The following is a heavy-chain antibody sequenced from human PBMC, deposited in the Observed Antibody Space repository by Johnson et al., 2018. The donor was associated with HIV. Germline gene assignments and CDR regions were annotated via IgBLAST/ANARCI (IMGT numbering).Heavy chain of an antibody. D-gene: IGHD1-26*01. CDR1: GFTVSSNY. Sequence: VQLVESGGGLVQPGGSLRLSCAASGFTVSSNYMSWVRQAPGKGLEWVFAISGSGGSTYYADSVKGRFTISRDNSKNTLYLQMNSLRAEDTAVYYCAKGRSGAGGAFDIWGHGTMVTVSS. V-gene: IGHV3-23*04. CDR3: AKGRSGAGGAFDI. J-gene: IGHJ3*02. CDR2: ISGSGGST.